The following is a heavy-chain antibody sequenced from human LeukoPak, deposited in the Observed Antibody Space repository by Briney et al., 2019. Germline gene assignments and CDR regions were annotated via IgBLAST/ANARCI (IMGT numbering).Heavy chain of an antibody. CDR1: GGSISSSSYY. V-gene: IGHV4-39*01. J-gene: IGHJ4*02. D-gene: IGHD1-26*01. CDR3: ARKGGDLSSYSFDY. Sequence: SETLSLTCTVSGGSISSSSYYWGWIRQPPGKGLEWIGKIHHSGSTYYNPSLKSRVTISVDTSKNQFSLKVSSVTAADTAVYYCARKGGDLSSYSFDYWGQGTLVTVSS. CDR2: IHHSGST.